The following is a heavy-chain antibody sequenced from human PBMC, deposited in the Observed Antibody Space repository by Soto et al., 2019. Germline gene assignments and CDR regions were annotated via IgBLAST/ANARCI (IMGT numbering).Heavy chain of an antibody. Sequence: VQLVQSGAEVRKPGASVKISCKASGHIFTRDYIHWVRQAPGQGLKWMGIINPSSGNTTYAQKFQGRVTLTRDTATNTVYMEVRSLRSEDTAVYYCARDGAVQEVTTYYYGMDVWGQGTTVNVSS. CDR2: INPSSGNT. CDR1: GHIFTRDY. D-gene: IGHD3-3*01. CDR3: ARDGAVQEVTTYYYGMDV. V-gene: IGHV1-46*01. J-gene: IGHJ6*02.